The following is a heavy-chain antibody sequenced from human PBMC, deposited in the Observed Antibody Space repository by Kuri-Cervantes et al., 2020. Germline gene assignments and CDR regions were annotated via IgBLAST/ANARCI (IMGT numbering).Heavy chain of an antibody. J-gene: IGHJ4*02. CDR3: ARERGQTSYFDY. CDR1: GYTFTSYG. D-gene: IGHD3-16*01. Sequence: ASVKVSCKASGYTFTSYGISWVRQAPGQGLEWMGWISAYNGNTNYAQKLQGRVTMTTDTSTSTAYMELSSLRSEDTAVYYCARERGQTSYFDYWGQGTLVTVSS. CDR2: ISAYNGNT. V-gene: IGHV1-18*01.